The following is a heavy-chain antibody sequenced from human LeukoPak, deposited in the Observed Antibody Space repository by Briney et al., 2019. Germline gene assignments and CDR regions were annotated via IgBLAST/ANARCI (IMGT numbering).Heavy chain of an antibody. J-gene: IGHJ4*02. CDR1: AFTFSSYG. CDR3: ARVSPNTVTTLQYFDY. D-gene: IGHD4-17*01. Sequence: GGSLRLSCAASAFTFSSYGMHWVRQAPGKGLEWVAYIQYDRTNEQYAHSVKGRFRISRDNSKNILYLQMNSLRTEDTAVYYCARVSPNTVTTLQYFDYWGQGTLVTVSS. V-gene: IGHV3-30*02. CDR2: IQYDRTNE.